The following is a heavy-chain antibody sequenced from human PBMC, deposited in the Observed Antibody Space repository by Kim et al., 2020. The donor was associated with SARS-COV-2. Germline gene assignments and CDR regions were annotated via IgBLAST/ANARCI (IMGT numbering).Heavy chain of an antibody. CDR2: ISWNSGSI. Sequence: SLRLSCAASGFTFDDYAMHWVRQAPGKGLEWVSGISWNSGSIGYADSVKGRFTISRDNAKNSLYLQMNSLRAEDTALSYCAKGRGYSYNWYGIDYWG. V-gene: IGHV3-9*01. J-gene: IGHJ4*01. CDR3: AKGRGYSYNWYGIDY. D-gene: IGHD6-13*01. CDR1: GFTFDDYA.